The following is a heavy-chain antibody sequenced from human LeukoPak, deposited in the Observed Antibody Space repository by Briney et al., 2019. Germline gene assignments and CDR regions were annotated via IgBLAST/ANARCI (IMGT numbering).Heavy chain of an antibody. D-gene: IGHD4-17*01. CDR3: ATCRDECADYGFTS. J-gene: IGHJ5*02. V-gene: IGHV4-59*01. CDR1: GGSISSYY. CDR2: IYYSGST. Sequence: SETLSLTCTVSGGSISSYYWSWIRQPPGKGLEWIGYIYYSGSTNYNPSLKSRVTISVDTSKNQFSLKLSSVTAADTAVYYCATCRDECADYGFTSWGQGFLVTVSS.